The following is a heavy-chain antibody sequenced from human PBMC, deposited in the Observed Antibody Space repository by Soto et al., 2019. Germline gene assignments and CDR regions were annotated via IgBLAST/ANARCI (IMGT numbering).Heavy chain of an antibody. D-gene: IGHD3-9*01. CDR2: MNPNSGNT. CDR1: GYTFTSYD. V-gene: IGHV1-8*01. CDR3: ARARSVRYVAEASYYRDG. J-gene: IGHJ6*03. Sequence: QVQLVQSGAEVKKPGASVKVSCKASGYTFTSYDINWVRQATGQGLEWMGWMNPNSGNTGYAQKFQGRVTMTSNTSIRTSYMELRSPGSEATAAYYWARARSVRYVAEASYYRDGRSKGTTVTVSS.